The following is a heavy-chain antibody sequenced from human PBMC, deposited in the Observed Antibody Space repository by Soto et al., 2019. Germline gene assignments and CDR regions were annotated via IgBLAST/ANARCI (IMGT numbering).Heavy chain of an antibody. CDR1: GGSISSYY. CDR3: ARDIGYCSGGSCYAFDY. CDR2: IYTSGST. V-gene: IGHV4-4*07. Sequence: ASETLSLTCTVSGGSISSYYWSWIRQPAGKGLEWIGRIYTSGSTNYDPSLKSRVTMSVDTSKNQFSLKLSSVTAADTAVYYCARDIGYCSGGSCYAFDYWGQGTLVTVSS. D-gene: IGHD2-15*01. J-gene: IGHJ4*02.